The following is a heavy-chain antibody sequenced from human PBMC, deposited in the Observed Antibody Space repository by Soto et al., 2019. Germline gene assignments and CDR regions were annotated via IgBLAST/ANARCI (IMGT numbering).Heavy chain of an antibody. CDR2: ISGNGNSA. D-gene: IGHD6-25*01. CDR1: KFTFSKFT. Sequence: GGSLRLSCSASKFTFSKFTMHWVRQAPGKGLEYVSGISGNGNSASHADSVKGRFFISRDNSKNTLYLQMGELRAEDTALYYCVKSATLAASVTDYFDYWGQGTLVTVSS. V-gene: IGHV3-64D*06. CDR3: VKSATLAASVTDYFDY. J-gene: IGHJ4*02.